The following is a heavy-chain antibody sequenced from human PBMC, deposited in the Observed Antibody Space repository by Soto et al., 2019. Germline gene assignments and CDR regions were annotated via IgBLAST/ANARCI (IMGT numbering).Heavy chain of an antibody. D-gene: IGHD6-6*01. Sequence: ASVKVSCKVSGYTLTELSMHWVRQAPGKGREWMGGFDPEDGETIYAQKFQGRVTMTEDTSTDTAYMELSSLRSEDTAGAYCATDYSSSSVRAGDFDYWGQGTLVTVSS. CDR3: ATDYSSSSVRAGDFDY. J-gene: IGHJ4*02. V-gene: IGHV1-24*01. CDR1: GYTLTELS. CDR2: FDPEDGET.